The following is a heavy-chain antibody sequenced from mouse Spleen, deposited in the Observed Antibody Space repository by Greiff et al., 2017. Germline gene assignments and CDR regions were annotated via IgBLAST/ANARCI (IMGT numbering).Heavy chain of an antibody. D-gene: IGHD2-2*01. V-gene: IGHV5-9-3*01. CDR3: ARQGLFDY. J-gene: IGHJ2*01. CDR2: ISSGGSYT. Sequence: EVKLVESGGGLVKPGGSLKLSCAASGLTFSSYAMSWVRQTPEKRLEWVATISSGGSYTYYPDSVKGRFTISRDNAKNTLYLQMSSLRSEDTAMYYCARQGLFDYWGQGTTLTVSS. CDR1: GLTFSSYA.